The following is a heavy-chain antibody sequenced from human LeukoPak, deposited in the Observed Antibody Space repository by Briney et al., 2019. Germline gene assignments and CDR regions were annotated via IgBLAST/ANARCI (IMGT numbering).Heavy chain of an antibody. CDR3: PVYVDDAFDI. Sequence: GGSLRLSCAAPGFTFRSYGMHWVRRAPGKGLEWVVFIRYDGSNKYYADSVKGRFTISRDNSKNTLYLQMNSLRAEDTAVYYCPVYVDDAFDIWGQGTMVTVSS. CDR2: IRYDGSNK. V-gene: IGHV3-30*02. J-gene: IGHJ3*02. D-gene: IGHD2/OR15-2a*01. CDR1: GFTFRSYG.